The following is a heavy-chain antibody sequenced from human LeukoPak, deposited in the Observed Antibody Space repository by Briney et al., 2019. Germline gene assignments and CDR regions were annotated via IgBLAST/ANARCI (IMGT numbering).Heavy chain of an antibody. J-gene: IGHJ5*02. CDR3: ARAPTIPRFLEWLTKGPWFDP. CDR2: MNPNSGNT. Sequence: ASVKVSCKASGYTFTSYDINWVRQATGQGLEWMGWMNPNSGNTGYAQKFQGRVTMTRNTSISTAYMELSSLRSEGTAVYYCARAPTIPRFLEWLTKGPWFDPWGQGTLVTVSS. D-gene: IGHD3-3*01. V-gene: IGHV1-8*01. CDR1: GYTFTSYD.